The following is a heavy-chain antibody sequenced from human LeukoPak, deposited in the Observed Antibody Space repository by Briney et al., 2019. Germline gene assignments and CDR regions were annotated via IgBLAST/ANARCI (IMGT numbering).Heavy chain of an antibody. CDR1: GFTLSSYA. D-gene: IGHD6-19*01. J-gene: IGHJ4*02. V-gene: IGHV3-23*01. CDR2: IFGSGGST. CDR3: AKTTTGYSSGRFPGWPVDY. Sequence: GGSLRLSCAASGFTLSSYAMYWVRQAPGKGLEWVSGIFGSGGSTHYADSVKGRFTISRDNSKNTVYLQMNSLRAEDTAVYYCAKTTTGYSSGRFPGWPVDYWGQGTLVTVSS.